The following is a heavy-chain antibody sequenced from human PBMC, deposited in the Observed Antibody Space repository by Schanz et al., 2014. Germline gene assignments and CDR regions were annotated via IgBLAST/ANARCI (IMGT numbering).Heavy chain of an antibody. V-gene: IGHV1-2*04. D-gene: IGHD5-18*01. J-gene: IGHJ6*02. Sequence: QVQLVQSGAEVKKPGASVKVSCKASGYTTFTDYYIHWVRQAPGQGLEWMGWINPNSGDTSYAQKFQGLVTMTSDTTISTDNMEVSRLKTDNAAVYYCARGPSQGYSYGHDIGAYYYGMDVWGQGTAVTVSS. CDR3: ARGPSQGYSYGHDIGAYYYGMDV. CDR1: GYTTFTDYY. CDR2: INPNSGDT.